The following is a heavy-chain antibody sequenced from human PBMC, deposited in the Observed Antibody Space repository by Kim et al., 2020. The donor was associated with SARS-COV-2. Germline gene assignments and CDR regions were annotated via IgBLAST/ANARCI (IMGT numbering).Heavy chain of an antibody. D-gene: IGHD2-21*02. Sequence: SRQARLTISRDNSKTTLNLQMNSLRAEDTAVYYCARDGGGAVVTPPFDYWGQGTLVTVSS. J-gene: IGHJ4*02. CDR3: ARDGGGAVVTPPFDY. V-gene: IGHV3-30*01.